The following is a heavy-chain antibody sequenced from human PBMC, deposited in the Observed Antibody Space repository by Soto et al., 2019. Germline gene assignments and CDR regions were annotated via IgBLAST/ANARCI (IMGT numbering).Heavy chain of an antibody. CDR3: ARGLPPRVVVVAATPGGWFDP. J-gene: IGHJ5*02. V-gene: IGHV4-34*01. Sequence: QVQLQQWGAGLLKPSETLSLTCAVYGGSFSGYYWSWIRQPPGKGLEWIGEINHSGSTNYTPSLKHRVTISVATSKNQFSLKLSSVTAADTAVYYCARGLPPRVVVVAATPGGWFDPWGQGTLVTVSS. CDR1: GGSFSGYY. CDR2: INHSGST. D-gene: IGHD2-15*01.